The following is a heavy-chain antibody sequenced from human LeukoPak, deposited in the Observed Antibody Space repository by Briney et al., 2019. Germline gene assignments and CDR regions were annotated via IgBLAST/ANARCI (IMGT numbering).Heavy chain of an antibody. J-gene: IGHJ4*02. CDR2: IYHSEST. Sequence: PSETLSLTCAVSGGSLSSSNWWSWVRQPPGKGLEWIGEIYHSESTNYNPSLKSRVTISVDTSKNQFSLKLSSVTAADTAVYYCARAVGRGKDYYDSSGYYPFGYWGQGTLVTVSS. V-gene: IGHV4-4*02. CDR3: ARAVGRGKDYYDSSGYYPFGY. CDR1: GGSLSSSNW. D-gene: IGHD3-22*01.